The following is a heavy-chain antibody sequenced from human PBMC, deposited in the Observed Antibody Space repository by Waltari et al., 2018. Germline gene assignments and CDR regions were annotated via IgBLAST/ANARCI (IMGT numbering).Heavy chain of an antibody. V-gene: IGHV3-7*03. J-gene: IGHJ4*02. Sequence: FRSEWGTCVRQAERRGVEGWGNINYDGSEKNYGDSVRGRFTISRDNARNTVYLQMNSLRSEDTAVYYCATFRWLGYWGQGTLVTVSS. CDR3: ATFRWLGY. CDR1: FRSEW. D-gene: IGHD3-10*01. CDR2: INYDGSEK.